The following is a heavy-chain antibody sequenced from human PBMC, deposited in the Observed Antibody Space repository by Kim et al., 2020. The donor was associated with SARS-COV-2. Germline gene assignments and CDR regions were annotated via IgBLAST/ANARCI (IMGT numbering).Heavy chain of an antibody. V-gene: IGHV3-23*01. Sequence: GGSLRLSCAASGFTFSSYGMTWVRRAPGKGLEWVSGISNSGTRHYAASVRGRFTISRDNSKNTLYLQMNSLRAEDTAVYYCAKRTSGSSGYDYWGQGILVTVSS. CDR1: GFTFSSYG. CDR2: ISNSGTR. J-gene: IGHJ4*02. CDR3: AKRTSGSSGYDY. D-gene: IGHD1-26*01.